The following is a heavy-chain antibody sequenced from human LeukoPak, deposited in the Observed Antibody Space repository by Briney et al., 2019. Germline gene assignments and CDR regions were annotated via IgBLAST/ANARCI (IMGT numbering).Heavy chain of an antibody. CDR2: IYYSGST. CDR1: GGSISSNSYY. D-gene: IGHD3-16*01. J-gene: IGHJ6*03. V-gene: IGHV4-61*01. CDR3: ARETSQKGAHYMDV. Sequence: PSETLSLTCIVSGGSISSNSYYWGWIRQPPGKGLEWIGYIYYSGSTNYNPSLKSRVTISVDTSKNQFSLKLSSVTAADTAVYYCARETSQKGAHYMDVWGKGTTVTISS.